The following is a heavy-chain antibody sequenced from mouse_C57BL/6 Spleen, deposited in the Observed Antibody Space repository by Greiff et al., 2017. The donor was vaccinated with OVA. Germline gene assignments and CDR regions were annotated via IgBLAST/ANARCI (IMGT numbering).Heavy chain of an antibody. CDR3: ARWTSYGSSYDYFDY. CDR1: GYTFTSYW. CDR2: IDPNSGGT. D-gene: IGHD1-1*01. Sequence: QVQLQQPGAELVKPGASVKLSCKASGYTFTSYWMHWVKQRPGRGLEWIGRIDPNSGGTKYNEKFKSKATLTVDKHSSTAYMQLSSLTSEDSAVYYCARWTSYGSSYDYFDYWGQGTTLTVSS. J-gene: IGHJ2*01. V-gene: IGHV1-72*01.